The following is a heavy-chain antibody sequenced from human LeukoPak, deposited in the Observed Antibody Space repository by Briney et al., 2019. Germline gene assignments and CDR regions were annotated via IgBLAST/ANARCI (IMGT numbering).Heavy chain of an antibody. J-gene: IGHJ6*03. CDR3: ARDQPYMDV. CDR2: IYHSGST. V-gene: IGHV4-38-2*02. CDR1: GYSISSGYY. Sequence: SETLSLTCIVSGYSISSGYYWVWIRQPPGKGVEWIGSIYHSGSTLYNPSLKSGVTISVDTSKNTFSLKLSSVTAADTAMYYCARDQPYMDVWGEGTTVTVSS.